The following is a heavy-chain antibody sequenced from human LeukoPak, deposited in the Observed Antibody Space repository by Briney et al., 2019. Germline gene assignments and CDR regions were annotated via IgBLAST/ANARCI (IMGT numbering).Heavy chain of an antibody. CDR2: IYYSGSA. CDR1: GASISSYY. CDR3: ARDVRGGGWFFDH. V-gene: IGHV4-59*01. J-gene: IGHJ4*02. Sequence: SETLSLTCTLSGASISSYYWSWIRQSPGKGLEWIGYIYYSGSANYNPSLKSRVTISIDTSKNQFSLKLSSVTAADTAVYYCARDVRGGGWFFDHWGQGTLVTVSS. D-gene: IGHD6-19*01.